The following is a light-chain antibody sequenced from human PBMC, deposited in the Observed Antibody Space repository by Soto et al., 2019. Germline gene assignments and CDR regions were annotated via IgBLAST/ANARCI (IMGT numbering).Light chain of an antibody. CDR1: SSDVGCYNY. J-gene: IGLJ2*01. CDR2: DVS. CDR3: SSYTSSSTRV. Sequence: QSALTQPASVSGSPGQSITISCTGTSSDVGCYNYVSWYQQHPGKAPKLMIYDVSNRPSGVSNRFSCSKSGNTASMTISGLQAEDEADYYCSSYTSSSTRVFGGGTKLTVL. V-gene: IGLV2-14*01.